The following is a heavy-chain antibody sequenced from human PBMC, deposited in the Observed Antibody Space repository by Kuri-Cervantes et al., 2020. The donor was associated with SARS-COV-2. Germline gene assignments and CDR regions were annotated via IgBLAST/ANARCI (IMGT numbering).Heavy chain of an antibody. Sequence: GGSLRLSCVASGFTFSTYGMHWVRQAPGKGLEWVAVISYDGTNKYYADSVKGRFTISRDNSKNTLYLQMNSLRPEDTAVYYCAKSFDPYNSLSGDYFDYWGQGTLVTVSS. D-gene: IGHD5-24*01. CDR2: ISYDGTNK. J-gene: IGHJ4*02. V-gene: IGHV3-30*18. CDR3: AKSFDPYNSLSGDYFDY. CDR1: GFTFSTYG.